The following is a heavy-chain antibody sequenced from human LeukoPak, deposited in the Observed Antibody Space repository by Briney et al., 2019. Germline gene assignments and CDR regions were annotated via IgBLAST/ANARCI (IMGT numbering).Heavy chain of an antibody. CDR1: GGSISSYY. Sequence: SETLSLTCTVSGGSISSYYWSWIRQPAGKGLEWIGRIYTSGSTNYNPSLKSRVTMSVDTSKNQFSLKLSSVTAADTAVYYCARGDSSGWSINWFDPWGQGALVTVSS. CDR2: IYTSGST. D-gene: IGHD6-19*01. J-gene: IGHJ5*02. V-gene: IGHV4-4*07. CDR3: ARGDSSGWSINWFDP.